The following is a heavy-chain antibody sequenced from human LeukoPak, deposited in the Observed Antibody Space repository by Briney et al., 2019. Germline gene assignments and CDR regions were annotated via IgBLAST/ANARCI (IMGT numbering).Heavy chain of an antibody. D-gene: IGHD5-18*01. CDR3: ARDKTSLGYSSALFAY. CDR2: IYSGGST. J-gene: IGHJ4*02. V-gene: IGHV3-53*01. Sequence: GGSLRLSCAASGFTVSSNYMSWVRQAPGKGLEWVSVIYSGGSTYYADSVKGRFTISRDNSKNTLYLQMNSLRAEDTAVYYCARDKTSLGYSSALFAYWGQGTLVTVSS. CDR1: GFTVSSNY.